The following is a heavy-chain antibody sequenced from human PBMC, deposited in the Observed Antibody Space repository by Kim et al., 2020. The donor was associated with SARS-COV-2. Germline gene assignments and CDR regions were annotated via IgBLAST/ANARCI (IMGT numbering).Heavy chain of an antibody. V-gene: IGHV3-30*02. CDR3: ATPTVTTDFDY. J-gene: IGHJ4*02. Sequence: YGESSKARLTISRGSSKNTLYLQMNSLRAEATAVYYGATPTVTTDFDYWGQGTLVTVSS. D-gene: IGHD4-17*01.